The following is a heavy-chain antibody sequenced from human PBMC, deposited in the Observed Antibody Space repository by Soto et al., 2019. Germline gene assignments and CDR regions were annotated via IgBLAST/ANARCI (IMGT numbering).Heavy chain of an antibody. CDR1: GGSISSGGYS. D-gene: IGHD2-2*01. Sequence: SETLSLTCAVSGGSISSGGYSWSWIRQPPGKGLEWIGYMYHSGSTYYNPSLKSRVTISIDRSKNQFSLKLSSVTAADTAVYYCARDVCISTSCRTRGFDYWGQGTLVTVSS. CDR3: ARDVCISTSCRTRGFDY. CDR2: MYHSGST. J-gene: IGHJ4*02. V-gene: IGHV4-30-2*01.